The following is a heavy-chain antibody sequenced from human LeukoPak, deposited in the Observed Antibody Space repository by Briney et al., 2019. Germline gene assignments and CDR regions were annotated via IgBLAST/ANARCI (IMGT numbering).Heavy chain of an antibody. CDR3: ARIPSGDVDTAMVMYYHYGMDV. V-gene: IGHV1-69*02. CDR1: GGTVSSHT. Sequence: ASVKVSCKASGGTVSSHTISWVRQAPEQGLEWMGRIIPLFGIVNYAQKFQDRVTITADKSTSTAYMEVSSLRSEDTAVYYCARIPSGDVDTAMVMYYHYGMDVWGQGTTVTVSS. CDR2: IIPLFGIV. J-gene: IGHJ6*02. D-gene: IGHD5-18*01.